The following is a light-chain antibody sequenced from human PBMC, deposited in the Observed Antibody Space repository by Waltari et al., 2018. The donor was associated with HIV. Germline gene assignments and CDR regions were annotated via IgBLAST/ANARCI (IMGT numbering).Light chain of an antibody. V-gene: IGKV1-39*01. CDR2: AAV. J-gene: IGKJ3*01. Sequence: DIQMTQSPSSLSASVGDRVTVSCRASQSISNLLNWYQQKPGKAPKLLIYAAVNLQSGVSSRLSGSGSGTDYALIINSLQSEDFATYYCQQSFSTPLTFGPGTKVDLK. CDR1: QSISNL. CDR3: QQSFSTPLT.